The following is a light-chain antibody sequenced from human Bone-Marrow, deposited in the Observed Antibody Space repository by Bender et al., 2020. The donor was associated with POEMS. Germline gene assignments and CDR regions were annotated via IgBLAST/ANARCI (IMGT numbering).Light chain of an antibody. CDR3: YSKTSSGNRWV. V-gene: IGLV3-10*01. CDR1: VLAKKY. J-gene: IGLJ3*02. CDR2: EDS. Sequence: SYELTQPSSVSVSPGQTARITCSGDVLAKKYAYWYQQKSGQAPVLVIYEDSKRPSGIPERFSASSSGTMATLTISGAQVEDEADYYCYSKTSSGNRWVFGGGTKLTVL.